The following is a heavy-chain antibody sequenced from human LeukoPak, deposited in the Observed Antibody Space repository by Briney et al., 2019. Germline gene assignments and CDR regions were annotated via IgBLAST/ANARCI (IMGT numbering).Heavy chain of an antibody. CDR1: GGSISSNNYY. Sequence: KSSETLSLTCTVSGGSISSNNYYWGWIRQPPGKGLEWIGSIHCSGATYYNPSLRSRVTIYVDTSTNQFSLKLTSVTAADTAVYYCARPHYYDASGPFEYWGQGTQVTVSS. CDR3: ARPHYYDASGPFEY. J-gene: IGHJ4*02. CDR2: IHCSGAT. D-gene: IGHD3-22*01. V-gene: IGHV4-39*01.